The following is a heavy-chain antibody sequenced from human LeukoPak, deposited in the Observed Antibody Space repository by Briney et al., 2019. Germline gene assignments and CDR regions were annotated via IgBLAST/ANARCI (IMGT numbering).Heavy chain of an antibody. CDR3: ARMMYSSSWSSSFDY. V-gene: IGHV4-61*02. CDR1: GGSISSGGYY. J-gene: IGHJ4*02. CDR2: IYTSGST. D-gene: IGHD6-13*01. Sequence: PSETLSLTCTVSGGSISSGGYYWSWIRQPAGKGLEWIGRIYTSGSTNYNPSLKSRVTISVDTSKNQFSLKLSSVTAADTAVYYCARMMYSSSWSSSFDYWGQGTLVTVSS.